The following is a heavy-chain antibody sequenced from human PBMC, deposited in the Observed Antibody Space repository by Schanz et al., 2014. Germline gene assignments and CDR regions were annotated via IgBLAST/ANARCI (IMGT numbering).Heavy chain of an antibody. CDR3: ARADYSSSWNGFDI. Sequence: EVQLVESGGGLVQPGGSLRLSCAASGFTFSTYWMSWVRQAPGKGLEWVANIKQDESERSYVDSVKGRFTISRDNAKNSLYLQMNSLRGDDTAVYYCARADYSSSWNGFDIWGQGTLVIVSS. J-gene: IGHJ4*02. D-gene: IGHD6-13*01. CDR1: GFTFSTYW. CDR2: IKQDESER. V-gene: IGHV3-7*01.